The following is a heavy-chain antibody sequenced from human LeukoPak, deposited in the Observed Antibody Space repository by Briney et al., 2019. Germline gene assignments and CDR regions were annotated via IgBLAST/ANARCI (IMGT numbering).Heavy chain of an antibody. CDR3: ARQDI. J-gene: IGHJ4*02. CDR1: GGSISSGNHY. CDR2: IYSSGRT. Sequence: SQTLSLTCTVSGGSISSGNHYWSWLRQPAGKGLEWIGRIYSSGRTYYTPSLKSRVTISVDTSKNQFYLTLTSVTAADTAVYYCARQDIWGQGTLVTVSS. V-gene: IGHV4-61*02.